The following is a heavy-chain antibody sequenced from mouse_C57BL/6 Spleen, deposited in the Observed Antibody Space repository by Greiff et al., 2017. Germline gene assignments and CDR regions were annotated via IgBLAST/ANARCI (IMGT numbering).Heavy chain of an antibody. Sequence: EVMLVESEGGLVQPGSSMKLSCTASGFTFSDYYMAWVRQVPEKGLEWVANINYDGSSTYYLDSLKSRFIISRDNAKNIRYLQMSSLKSEDTATYYCARVNDGCYGDYAMDYWGQGTSVTVSS. D-gene: IGHD2-3*01. CDR3: ARVNDGCYGDYAMDY. J-gene: IGHJ4*01. V-gene: IGHV5-16*01. CDR2: INYDGSST. CDR1: GFTFSDYY.